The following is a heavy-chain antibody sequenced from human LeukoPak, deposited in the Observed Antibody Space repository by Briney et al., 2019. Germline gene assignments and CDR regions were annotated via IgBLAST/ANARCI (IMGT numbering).Heavy chain of an antibody. CDR2: IYYSGST. D-gene: IGHD4-17*01. CDR3: ARHNHYGDHFDY. V-gene: IGHV4-59*08. Sequence: PSETLSLTCTVSGGSISSHYWSWIRQPPGKGLVWIGYIYYSGSTNYNPSLKTRVTISVDTSKNHFSLKLSSVTAADTAVYYCARHNHYGDHFDYWGQGTLVTVSS. CDR1: GGSISSHY. J-gene: IGHJ4*02.